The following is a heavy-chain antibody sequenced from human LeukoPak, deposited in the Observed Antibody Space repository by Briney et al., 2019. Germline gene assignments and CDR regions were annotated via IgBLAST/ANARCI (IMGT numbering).Heavy chain of an antibody. J-gene: IGHJ4*02. D-gene: IGHD3-10*01. CDR1: GGTFSSYA. Sequence: GASVKVSCKASGGTFSSYAISWVRQAPGRGLEWMGRIIPILGIANYAQKFQGRVTMTTDTSTSTAYMELRSLRSDDTAVYYCARHGSGSYYNLPTDYWGQGTLVTVSS. V-gene: IGHV1-69*10. CDR2: IIPILGIA. CDR3: ARHGSGSYYNLPTDY.